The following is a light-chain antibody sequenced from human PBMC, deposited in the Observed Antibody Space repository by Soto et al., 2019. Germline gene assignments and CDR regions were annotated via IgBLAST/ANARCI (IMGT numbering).Light chain of an antibody. V-gene: IGKV3-20*01. CDR1: QSVRSYS. J-gene: IGKJ3*01. Sequence: EIVLTQSPGTLSLSPGERATLSCRASQSVRSYSLARYQQKPGQAPRLLIYPASSRDTGIPDRFSGSGSGADSALTISRLEPEDFAVYYCQVDGTSPGFTIGPETKVDIK. CDR2: PAS. CDR3: QVDGTSPGFT.